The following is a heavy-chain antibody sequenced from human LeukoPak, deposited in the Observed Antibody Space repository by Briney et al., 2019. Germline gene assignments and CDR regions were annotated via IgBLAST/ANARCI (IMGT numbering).Heavy chain of an antibody. CDR1: GGSISGFH. V-gene: IGHV4-59*01. D-gene: IGHD6-13*01. CDR2: IYYSGST. CDR3: ARAPQQLPYDTFDI. Sequence: SETLSLTCTVSGGSISGFHWSWIRQAPGKGLEWIGYIYYSGSTNYNPSLKSRVTISVDTSKNQFSLKLSSVTAADTAVYYCARAPQQLPYDTFDIWGQGTMVTVSS. J-gene: IGHJ3*02.